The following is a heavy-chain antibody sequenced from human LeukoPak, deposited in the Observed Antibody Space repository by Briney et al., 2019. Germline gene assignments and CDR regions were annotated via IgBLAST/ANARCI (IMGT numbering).Heavy chain of an antibody. V-gene: IGHV4-30-4*01. Sequence: PSETLSLTCTVSGGSISSGDYYWSWIRQPPGKGLEWIGYIYYSGSTYYNPSLKSRVTISVDTSKNQFSLKLSSVTAADTAVYYCARDVKVMVRGVTPLGYWGQGTLVPVSS. J-gene: IGHJ4*02. D-gene: IGHD3-10*01. CDR3: ARDVKVMVRGVTPLGY. CDR2: IYYSGST. CDR1: GGSISSGDYY.